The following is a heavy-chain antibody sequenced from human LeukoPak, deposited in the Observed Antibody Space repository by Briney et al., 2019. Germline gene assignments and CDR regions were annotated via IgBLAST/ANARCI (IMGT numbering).Heavy chain of an antibody. J-gene: IGHJ5*02. Sequence: PSETLSLTCTVSGGSISSYYWSWIRQPPGKGLEWIGYIYYSGSTNYNPSLKSRVTISVDTSKNQFSLKLSSVTAADTAVYYCARRPGIAAAGSWFDPWGQGTLVTVSS. V-gene: IGHV4-59*08. D-gene: IGHD6-13*01. CDR2: IYYSGST. CDR1: GGSISSYY. CDR3: ARRPGIAAAGSWFDP.